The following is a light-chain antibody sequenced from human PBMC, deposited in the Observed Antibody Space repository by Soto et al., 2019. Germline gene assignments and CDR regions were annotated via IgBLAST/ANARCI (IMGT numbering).Light chain of an antibody. V-gene: IGLV2-14*01. CDR2: EVS. CDR1: SSDVGGYNY. Sequence: QSALTQPASVSGSPGQSITISCTGTSSDVGGYNYVSGYQQHPGKAPKLMIYEVSNRPSGVSNRFSGSKSGNTASLTISGLKAEDEADYYCSSSTSSSTLVFGGGTQLTVL. CDR3: SSSTSSSTLV. J-gene: IGLJ2*01.